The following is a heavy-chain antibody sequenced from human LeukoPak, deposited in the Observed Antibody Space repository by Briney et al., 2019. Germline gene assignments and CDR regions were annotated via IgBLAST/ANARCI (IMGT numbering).Heavy chain of an antibody. CDR1: GFAFSSYS. CDR2: IKEDGSDK. CDR3: ARDLGADY. V-gene: IGHV3-7*01. Sequence: PGGSLRLSCAASGFAFSSYSMNWVRQAPGKGLEWVANIKEDGSDKYYVDSVKGRFTISRYNAKNSLYLQMNSLRAEDTAVYYCARDLGADYWGQGTLVAVSS. J-gene: IGHJ4*02.